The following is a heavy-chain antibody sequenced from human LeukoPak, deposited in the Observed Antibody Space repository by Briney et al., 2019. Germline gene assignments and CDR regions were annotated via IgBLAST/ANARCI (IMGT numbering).Heavy chain of an antibody. Sequence: SETLSLTCAVYGGSFSGYYWSWIRQPPGKGLEWIGEINHSGSTNYNPSLKSRVTISVDTSKNQFSLTLSSVTAADTAVYYCARLRGYSGYVAYFDYWGQGTLVTVSS. CDR1: GGSFSGYY. CDR3: ARLRGYSGYVAYFDY. D-gene: IGHD5-12*01. V-gene: IGHV4-34*01. J-gene: IGHJ4*02. CDR2: INHSGST.